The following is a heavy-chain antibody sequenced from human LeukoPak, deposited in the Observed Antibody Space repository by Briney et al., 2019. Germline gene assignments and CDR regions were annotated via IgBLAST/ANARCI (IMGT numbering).Heavy chain of an antibody. CDR1: GYTFTSYY. J-gene: IGHJ4*02. CDR3: ARAYYYDSSGYYNFDY. CDR2: INPSGGST. Sequence: ASVKVSCKASGYTFTSYYMHWVRQAPGQGLEWMGIINPSGGSTSYAQTFQGRVTMTRDTSTSTVYMELSILRSEDTAVYYCARAYYYDSSGYYNFDYWGQGTLVTVSS. D-gene: IGHD3-22*01. V-gene: IGHV1-46*03.